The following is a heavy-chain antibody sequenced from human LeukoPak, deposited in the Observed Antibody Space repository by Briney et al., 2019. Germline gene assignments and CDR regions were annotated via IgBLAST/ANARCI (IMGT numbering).Heavy chain of an antibody. CDR1: GFTVSSNY. CDR3: ARVRGLLSGMEV. Sequence: PGGSLRLSCAASGFTVSSNYMTWVRQAPGKGLEWVSVIYSGGTTYYADSVKGRFTISRDNSKNTLNLQMNSLRAEDTAVYYCARVRGLLSGMEVWGKGTTVTVSS. V-gene: IGHV3-53*01. CDR2: IYSGGTT. D-gene: IGHD3/OR15-3a*01. J-gene: IGHJ6*04.